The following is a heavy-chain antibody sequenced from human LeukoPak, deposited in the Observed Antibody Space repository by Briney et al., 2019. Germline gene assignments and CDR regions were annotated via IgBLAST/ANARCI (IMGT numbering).Heavy chain of an antibody. D-gene: IGHD1-26*01. V-gene: IGHV4-31*02. J-gene: IGHJ3*02. CDR2: IYYSGST. CDR3: ARERGSWGAFDI. Sequence: RQHPGQGLEWIGYIYYSGSTYYNPSLKSRVTISVDTSKNQFSLKLSSVTAADTAVYYCARERGSWGAFDIWGQGTMVTVSS.